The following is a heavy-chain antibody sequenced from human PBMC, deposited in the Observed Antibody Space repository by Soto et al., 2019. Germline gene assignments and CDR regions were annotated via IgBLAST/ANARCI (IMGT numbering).Heavy chain of an antibody. CDR3: AGPPELTRIYYYYGMDV. V-gene: IGHV1-69*12. J-gene: IGHJ6*02. Sequence: QVQLVQSGAEVKKPGSSVKVSCKASGGTFSSYAISWVRQAPGQGLEWMGGIIPIFGTANYAQKFPGRVTITADESTSTAYMELSSLRSEDTAVYYCAGPPELTRIYYYYGMDVWGQGTTVTVSS. CDR1: GGTFSSYA. CDR2: IIPIFGTA. D-gene: IGHD1-7*01.